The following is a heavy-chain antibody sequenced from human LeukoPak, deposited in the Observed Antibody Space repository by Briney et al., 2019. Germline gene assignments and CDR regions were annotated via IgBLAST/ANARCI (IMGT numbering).Heavy chain of an antibody. CDR2: ISYDGSNK. D-gene: IGHD3-22*01. Sequence: GGSLRLSCAASGFTFSSYAMHWVRQAPGKGLEWVAVISYDGSNKYYADSVKGRFTTSRDNSKNTLYLQMNSLRAEDTAVYYCARGLTRDYYDSSGYYPFPHVSFDYWGQGTLVTVSS. CDR3: ARGLTRDYYDSSGYYPFPHVSFDY. J-gene: IGHJ4*02. CDR1: GFTFSSYA. V-gene: IGHV3-30*04.